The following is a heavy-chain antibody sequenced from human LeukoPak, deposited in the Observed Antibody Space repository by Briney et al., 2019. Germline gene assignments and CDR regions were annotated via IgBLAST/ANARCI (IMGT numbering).Heavy chain of an antibody. D-gene: IGHD2-2*01. V-gene: IGHV3-21*01. CDR1: GFTFSSYS. J-gene: IGHJ6*03. Sequence: GGSLRLSCAASGFTFSSYSMNWVRQAPGKGLEWVSSISSSSSYIYYADSVKGRFTISRDNAKNSLYLQMNSLRAEDTAVYYCARVPVPAAHYYYYYMDVWGKGTTVTVSS. CDR2: ISSSSSYI. CDR3: ARVPVPAAHYYYYYMDV.